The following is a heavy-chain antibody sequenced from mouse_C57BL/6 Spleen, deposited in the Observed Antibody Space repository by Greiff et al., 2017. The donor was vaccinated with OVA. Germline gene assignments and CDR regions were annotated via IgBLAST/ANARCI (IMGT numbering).Heavy chain of an antibody. J-gene: IGHJ3*01. CDR3: ARGKILYYGSSPSWFAY. Sequence: QVQLQQPGAELVKPGASVKLSCKASGYTFTSYWMHWVKQRPGQGLEWIGMIHPNSGSTNYNEKFKSKATLTVDKSSSTAYMQLSSLTSEDSAVYYCARGKILYYGSSPSWFAYWGQGTLVTVSA. CDR2: IHPNSGST. D-gene: IGHD1-1*01. CDR1: GYTFTSYW. V-gene: IGHV1-64*01.